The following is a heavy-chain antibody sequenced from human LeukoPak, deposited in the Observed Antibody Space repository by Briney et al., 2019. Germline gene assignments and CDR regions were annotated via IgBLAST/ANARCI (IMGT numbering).Heavy chain of an antibody. CDR1: GFTFSTYY. CDR2: ITTGGHI. D-gene: IGHD5-12*01. V-gene: IGHV3-11*04. Sequence: PGGSLRLSCAASGFTFSTYYMSWIRQAPGKGLTWVSYITTGGHIYYADSVKGRFTISGDNAKNSLSLQMDSLRAEDTALYYCAGGIGYDSPGLWDIWGLGTMVIVSS. J-gene: IGHJ3*02. CDR3: AGGIGYDSPGLWDI.